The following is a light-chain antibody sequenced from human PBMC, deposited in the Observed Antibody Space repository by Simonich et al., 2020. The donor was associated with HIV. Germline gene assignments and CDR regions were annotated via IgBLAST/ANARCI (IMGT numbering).Light chain of an antibody. CDR2: AAS. CDR1: QSISSY. J-gene: IGKJ2*01. CDR3: QQSYSTPYT. Sequence: DILMTQSPSSLSAYVGDRVTITCRASQSISSYLNWYQQKPGKAPKFLIYAASSLQSGVPSRFSGSGSGTDFTLTISSLQPEDFATHYCQQSYSTPYTFGQGTKLEIK. V-gene: IGKV1-39*01.